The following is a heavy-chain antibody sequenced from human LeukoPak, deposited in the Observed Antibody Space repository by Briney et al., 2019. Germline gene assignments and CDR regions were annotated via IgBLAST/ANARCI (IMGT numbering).Heavy chain of an antibody. V-gene: IGHV3-43*01. CDR3: AKGKGTLGDFDY. J-gene: IGHJ4*02. CDR2: ISWDGGST. D-gene: IGHD3-16*01. CDR1: GFTFDDYT. Sequence: TGGSLRLSCAASGFTFDDYTMHWVRQAPGKGLEWVSLISWDGGSTYYADSMKGRFTISRDNSKNSLYLQMNSLRTEDTALYYCAKGKGTLGDFDYWGQGTLVTVSS.